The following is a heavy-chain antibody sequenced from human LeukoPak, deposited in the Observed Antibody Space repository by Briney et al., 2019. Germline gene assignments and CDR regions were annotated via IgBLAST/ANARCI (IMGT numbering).Heavy chain of an antibody. D-gene: IGHD2-2*01. CDR1: GGSFSGYY. V-gene: IGHV4-34*01. J-gene: IGHJ4*02. Sequence: SETLSLTCAVYGGSFSGYYWSWIRQPPGKGLEWIGEINHSGSTNYNPSLKSRVTISVDTSKNQFSLKLSSVTAADTAVYYCARGVKDIVVVPAATIDYWGQGTLVTVSS. CDR2: INHSGST. CDR3: ARGVKDIVVVPAATIDY.